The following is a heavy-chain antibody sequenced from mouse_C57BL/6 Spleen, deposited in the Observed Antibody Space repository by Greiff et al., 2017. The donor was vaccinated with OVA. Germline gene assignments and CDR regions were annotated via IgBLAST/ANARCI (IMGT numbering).Heavy chain of an antibody. CDR2: IYPSDSDT. CDR1: GYTFTSYW. Sequence: VQLQQLGAELVRPGSSVKLSCKASGYTFTSYWMAWVKQRPGQGLEWFGNIYPSDSDTHYNQKFKDKATLTVDKSSSTAYIQLSSLTSEDSAVYYCARYRDGNWYFDVWGTGTTVTVSS. D-gene: IGHD3-3*01. V-gene: IGHV1-61*01. J-gene: IGHJ1*02. CDR3: ARYRDGNWYFDV.